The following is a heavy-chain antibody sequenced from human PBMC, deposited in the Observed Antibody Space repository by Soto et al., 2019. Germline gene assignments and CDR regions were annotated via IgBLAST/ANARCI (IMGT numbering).Heavy chain of an antibody. D-gene: IGHD6-6*01. CDR1: GGSFSGYY. CDR2: INHSGST. J-gene: IGHJ4*02. V-gene: IGHV4-34*01. Sequence: SETLSLTCAVYGGSFSGYYWSWIRQPPGKGLEWIGEINHSGSTNYNPSLKSRVTISVDTSKNQFSLKLSSVTAADTAVYYCARGEYSSSSSFFLFDYWGQGTLVTVS. CDR3: ARGEYSSSSSFFLFDY.